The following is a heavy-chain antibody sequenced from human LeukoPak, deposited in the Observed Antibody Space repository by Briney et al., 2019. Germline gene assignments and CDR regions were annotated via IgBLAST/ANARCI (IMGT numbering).Heavy chain of an antibody. Sequence: GGSLRLSCAASGFTFSNYAMSWARQAPGKGLEWVSAISCSGGSTYYADSVKGRFTISRDNSKNTLYLQMNSLRAEDTAVYYCTKGTIWLPFDYWGQGTLVTASS. CDR2: ISCSGGST. J-gene: IGHJ4*02. CDR1: GFTFSNYA. V-gene: IGHV3-23*01. CDR3: TKGTIWLPFDY. D-gene: IGHD5-18*01.